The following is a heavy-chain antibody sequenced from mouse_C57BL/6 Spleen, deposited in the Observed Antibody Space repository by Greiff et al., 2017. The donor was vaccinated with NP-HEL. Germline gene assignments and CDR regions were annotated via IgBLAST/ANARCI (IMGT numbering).Heavy chain of an antibody. CDR1: GYTFTSYW. D-gene: IGHD2-2*01. Sequence: QVQLQQPGAELVRPGSSVKLSCKASGYTFTSYWMHWVKQRPIQGLEWIGNIDPSDSETHYNQKFKDKATLTVDKSSSTAYMELSSLTSEDSAVYYYARTSTRFTDYYFDYWGQGTTLTVSA. V-gene: IGHV1-52*01. CDR2: IDPSDSET. CDR3: ARTSTRFTDYYFDY. J-gene: IGHJ2*01.